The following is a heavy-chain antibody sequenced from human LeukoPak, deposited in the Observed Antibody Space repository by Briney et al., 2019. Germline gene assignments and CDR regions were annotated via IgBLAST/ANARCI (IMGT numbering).Heavy chain of an antibody. CDR3: ARGFKDKLMATIGSDFDY. D-gene: IGHD5-24*01. CDR2: MNPNSGNT. CDR1: GYTLTELS. V-gene: IGHV1-8*01. Sequence: ASVKVSCKVSGYTLTELSMHWVRQATGQGLEWMGWMNPNSGNTGYAQKFQGRVTMTRNTSISTAYMGLSSLRSEDTAVYYCARGFKDKLMATIGSDFDYWGQGTLVTVSS. J-gene: IGHJ4*02.